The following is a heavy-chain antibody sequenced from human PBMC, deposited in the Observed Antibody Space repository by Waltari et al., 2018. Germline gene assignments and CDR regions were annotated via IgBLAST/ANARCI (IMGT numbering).Heavy chain of an antibody. CDR2: ISGSGGST. J-gene: IGHJ4*02. CDR3: AKRAKYSSGWYEAY. CDR1: GFTFSSYA. D-gene: IGHD6-19*01. V-gene: IGHV3-23*01. Sequence: EVQLLESGGGLVQPGGSLRLSCAASGFTFSSYAMSWVRQAPGKGLEWVSAISGSGGSTYYADSVKGRFTISRDKSKNTLYMQMKSRRAEDTAVYYCAKRAKYSSGWYEAYWGQGTLVTVSS.